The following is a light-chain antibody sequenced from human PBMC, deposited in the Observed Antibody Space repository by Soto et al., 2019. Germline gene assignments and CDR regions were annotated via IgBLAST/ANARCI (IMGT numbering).Light chain of an antibody. V-gene: IGKV3D-15*01. CDR3: QQHYDWLTWT. Sequence: TVMTQSPATLSVSPGESATLSCRASQSVNKNVAWYQQKPGQAPRLLIFGASTRATGIPARFSGSGSGTEFTLTISSLQSEDFAFYYCQQHYDWLTWTFGQGTKVDIK. CDR2: GAS. CDR1: QSVNKN. J-gene: IGKJ1*01.